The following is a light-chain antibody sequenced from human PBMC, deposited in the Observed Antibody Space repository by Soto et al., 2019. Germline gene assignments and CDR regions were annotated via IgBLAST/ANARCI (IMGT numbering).Light chain of an antibody. J-gene: IGKJ5*01. CDR2: DAA. Sequence: EIVLTQSPATLSLSPGERATLSCRASQSVSSYSAWYQQKPGQAPRLLIYDAANRTTGIPARFSGSGSGADVSLTISSLEPEDFAVYYCQQRSHWPITFGQGTRLEIK. V-gene: IGKV3-11*01. CDR1: QSVSSY. CDR3: QQRSHWPIT.